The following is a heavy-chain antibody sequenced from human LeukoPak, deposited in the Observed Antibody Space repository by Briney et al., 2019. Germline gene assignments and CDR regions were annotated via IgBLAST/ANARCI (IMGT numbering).Heavy chain of an antibody. CDR2: IYSGGST. J-gene: IGHJ3*02. D-gene: IGHD1-26*01. CDR1: GFTVSSNY. Sequence: GGSLRHSCAASGFTVSSNYMSWVRQAPGKGLEWVSVIYSGGSTYHADSVKGRFTISRDNSKNTLYLQMNSLRAEDTAVYYCARSGIVGATVFGAFDIWGQGTMVTVSS. CDR3: ARSGIVGATVFGAFDI. V-gene: IGHV3-66*02.